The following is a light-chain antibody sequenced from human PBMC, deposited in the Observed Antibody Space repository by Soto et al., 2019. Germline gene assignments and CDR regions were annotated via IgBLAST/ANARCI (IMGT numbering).Light chain of an antibody. J-gene: IGLJ3*02. CDR1: NSDIGSFDY. V-gene: IGLV2-14*03. CDR2: DVT. CDR3: SSYSEGATLLV. Sequence: QSVLTQPASVSGSPGQSITISCTGTNSDIGSFDYVSWFQHYPGKAPKLVIFDVTNRPSDISPRFSGSKSGNTASLTISGLQTEDEADYYCSSYSEGATLLVFGGGTQLTVL.